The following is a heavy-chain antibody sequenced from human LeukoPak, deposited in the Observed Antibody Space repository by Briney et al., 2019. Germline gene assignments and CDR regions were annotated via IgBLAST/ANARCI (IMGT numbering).Heavy chain of an antibody. CDR1: GYTFTSYY. CDR3: ARDRMKLDGDSSGYYMD. D-gene: IGHD3-22*01. V-gene: IGHV1-46*01. Sequence: GASVKVSCKASGYTFTSYYMHWVRQAPGQGLEWMGIINPSGGSTSYAQKFQGRVTITADKSTSTAYMELSSLRSEDTAVYYCARDRMKLDGDSSGYYMDWGQGTLVTVSS. CDR2: INPSGGST. J-gene: IGHJ4*02.